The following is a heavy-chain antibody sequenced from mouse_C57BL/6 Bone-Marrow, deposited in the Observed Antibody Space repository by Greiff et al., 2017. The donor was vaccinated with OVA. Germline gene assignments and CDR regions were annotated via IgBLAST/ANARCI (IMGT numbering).Heavy chain of an antibody. CDR2: IDPETGGT. Sequence: VQVVESGAELVRPGASVTLSCKASGYTFTDYEMHWVKQTPVHGLEWIGAIDPETGGTAYNQKFKGKAILTADKSSSTAYMELRSLTSEDSAVYYCTRSASCYFFDYWGQGTTLTVSS. CDR1: GYTFTDYE. V-gene: IGHV1-15*01. D-gene: IGHD6-1*01. J-gene: IGHJ2*01. CDR3: TRSASCYFFDY.